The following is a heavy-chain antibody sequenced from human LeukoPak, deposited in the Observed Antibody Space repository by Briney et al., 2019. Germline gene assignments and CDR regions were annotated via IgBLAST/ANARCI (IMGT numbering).Heavy chain of an antibody. CDR3: ARDHPTIQPSLRFYGYYYGMDV. CDR2: IIAILGIA. V-gene: IGHV1-69*04. J-gene: IGHJ6*02. D-gene: IGHD3-3*01. Sequence: ASVKVSCKASGGTFSSYAISWVRQAPAQGLEWMGRIIAILGIANYAQKFQGRVATTADKSTSTAYMELSSLRSEDTAVYYCARDHPTIQPSLRFYGYYYGMDVWGQGTTVTVSS. CDR1: GGTFSSYA.